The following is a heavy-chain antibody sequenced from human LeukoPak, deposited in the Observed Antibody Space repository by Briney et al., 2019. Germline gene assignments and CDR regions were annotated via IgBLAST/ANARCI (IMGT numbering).Heavy chain of an antibody. CDR1: GFTFGTYA. CDR3: ARWGGGLDY. J-gene: IGHJ4*02. D-gene: IGHD3-16*01. V-gene: IGHV3-64*01. CDR2: ISTKGDIT. Sequence: GGSLRLSCAASGFTFGTYATHWVRQAPGKGLEFVSAISTKGDITYYANSVKGRFTISRDNSRDTLYLQMGSLRPEDMAVYYCARWGGGLDYWGQGTLVTVSS.